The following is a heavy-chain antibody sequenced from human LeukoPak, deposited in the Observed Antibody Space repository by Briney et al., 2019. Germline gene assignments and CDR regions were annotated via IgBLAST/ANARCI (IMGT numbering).Heavy chain of an antibody. CDR3: ARLPGQWLVLDP. V-gene: IGHV4-34*01. J-gene: IGHJ5*02. Sequence: SETLSLTCAVYGGSFSGYYWSWIRQPPGKGLEWIGEINHSGSTNYNPSLKSRVTISVDTSKNQFSLKLSSVTAADTAVYYCARLPGQWLVLDPWGQGTLVTVSS. CDR2: INHSGST. CDR1: GGSFSGYY. D-gene: IGHD6-19*01.